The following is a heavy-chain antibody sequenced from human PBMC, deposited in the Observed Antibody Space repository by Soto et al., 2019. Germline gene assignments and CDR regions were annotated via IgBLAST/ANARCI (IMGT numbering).Heavy chain of an antibody. Sequence: SETLSLTCTVSGGSISSGGYYWGWIRQHPGKGLEWIGYIYYSGSTYYNPSLKSRVTISVDTSKNQFSLKLSSVTAADTAVYYCARSTRGYFDYWGQGTLVTVSS. V-gene: IGHV4-31*03. J-gene: IGHJ4*02. CDR1: GGSISSGGYY. CDR2: IYYSGST. D-gene: IGHD3-10*01. CDR3: ARSTRGYFDY.